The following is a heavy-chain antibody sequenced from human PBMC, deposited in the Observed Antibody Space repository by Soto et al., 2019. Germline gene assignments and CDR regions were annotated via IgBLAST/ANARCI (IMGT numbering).Heavy chain of an antibody. J-gene: IGHJ3*01. D-gene: IGHD3-9*01. CDR3: VRGPGVYVYFGFDV. CDR2: INTDGTST. Sequence: EVQLVASGGGFVQPGGSLRLSCVASGFNFNTDSMHWVRQAPGEGLVWISRINTDGTSTNYADSVRGRFTFSRDNAKNTLYLKMYSLGADDTAVYYCVRGPGVYVYFGFDVWGQGTMVTVSS. CDR1: GFNFNTDS. V-gene: IGHV3-74*01.